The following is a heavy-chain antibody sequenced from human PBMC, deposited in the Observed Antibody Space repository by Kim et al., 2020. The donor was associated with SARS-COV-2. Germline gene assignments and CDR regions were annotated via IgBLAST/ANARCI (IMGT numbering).Heavy chain of an antibody. CDR3: ASLYCSSTSCYPDY. J-gene: IGHJ4*02. CDR2: ISSSGSTI. CDR1: GFTFSSYE. Sequence: GGSLRLSCAASGFTFSSYEMNWVRQAPGKGLEWVSYISSSGSTIYYADSVKDRFTISRDNAKNSLYLQMNSLRAEDTAVYYCASLYCSSTSCYPDYWGQGTLVTVSS. V-gene: IGHV3-48*03. D-gene: IGHD2-2*01.